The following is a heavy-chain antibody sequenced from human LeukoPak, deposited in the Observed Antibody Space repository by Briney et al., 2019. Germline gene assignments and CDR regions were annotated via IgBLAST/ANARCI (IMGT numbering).Heavy chain of an antibody. Sequence: PSETLSLTCTVSGGSISSSSYYWAWIRQPPGKGLEWIGSIYYSGSTYYNPSLKSRVTISVDTSKNQFSLKLSSVTAADTAVYYCARGLDGYNYNYWGQGTLVTVSS. CDR3: ARGLDGYNYNY. J-gene: IGHJ4*02. CDR2: IYYSGST. D-gene: IGHD5-24*01. V-gene: IGHV4-39*01. CDR1: GGSISSSSYY.